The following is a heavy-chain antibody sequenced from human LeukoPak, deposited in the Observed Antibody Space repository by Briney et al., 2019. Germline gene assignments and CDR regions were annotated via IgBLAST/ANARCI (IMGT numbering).Heavy chain of an antibody. CDR1: GGSVSSGSYC. D-gene: IGHD6-19*01. V-gene: IGHV4-61*01. CDR2: IYYSGST. CDR3: ARDQWLAPPS. Sequence: SETLSLTCTVSGGSVSSGSYCWSWIRQPPGKGLEWIGYIYYSGSTNYNPSLKSRVTISVDTSKNQFSLKLSSVTAADTAVYYCARDQWLAPPSWGQGTLVTVSS. J-gene: IGHJ4*02.